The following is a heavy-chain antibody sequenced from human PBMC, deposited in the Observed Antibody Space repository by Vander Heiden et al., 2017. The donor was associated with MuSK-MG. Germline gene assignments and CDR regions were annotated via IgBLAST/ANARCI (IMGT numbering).Heavy chain of an antibody. D-gene: IGHD3-9*01. J-gene: IGHJ6*03. CDR1: GGPFSSYA. Sequence: QVQLVQSGAEVKKPGSSVKVSCKASGGPFSSYAISWVRQAPGQGLEWMGGIIPIFGTANYAQKFQGRVTITADESTSTAYMELSSLRSEDTAVYYCARDRYDILTGYYYYMDVGGKGTTVTVSS. V-gene: IGHV1-69*01. CDR3: ARDRYDILTGYYYYMDV. CDR2: IIPIFGTA.